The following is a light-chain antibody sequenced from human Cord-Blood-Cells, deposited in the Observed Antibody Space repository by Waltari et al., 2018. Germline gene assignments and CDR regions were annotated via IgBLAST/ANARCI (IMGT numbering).Light chain of an antibody. CDR3: NSRDSSGNHHVV. Sequence: SSELTQDPAVSVALGQTVRIKCQGDSRRSYYASWYQQKPGQAPVLVIYGKTNRPSGIPDRFSGSSSGNTASLTITGAQAEDEADYYCNSRDSSGNHHVVFGGGTKLTVL. CDR1: SRRSYY. V-gene: IGLV3-19*01. J-gene: IGLJ2*01. CDR2: GKT.